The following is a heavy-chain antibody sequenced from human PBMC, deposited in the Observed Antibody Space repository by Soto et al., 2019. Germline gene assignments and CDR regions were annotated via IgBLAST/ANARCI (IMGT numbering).Heavy chain of an antibody. CDR1: GYTFTSYD. CDR2: MNPNSGNT. D-gene: IGHD5-12*01. J-gene: IGHJ3*02. Sequence: ASVKVSCKASGYTFTSYDINWVRQATGQGLEWMGWMNPNSGNTGYAQKFQGRVTMTRNTSISTAYMELSSLRSEDTAVYYCARGRSFSGYDLVAFDIWGQGTMVTVSS. V-gene: IGHV1-8*01. CDR3: ARGRSFSGYDLVAFDI.